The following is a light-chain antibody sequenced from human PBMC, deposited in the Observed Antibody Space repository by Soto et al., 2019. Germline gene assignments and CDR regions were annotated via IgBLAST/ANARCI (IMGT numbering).Light chain of an antibody. Sequence: QPVLTQPASVSGSPGQSITISCTGTSSDVGNYNYVSWYQHHPGKAPKLMIYDVSNRPSGISNRFSGSKSGHTASLTISGLQAEDEADYYCSSYTYTATVIFGGGTKLTVL. J-gene: IGLJ2*01. CDR3: SSYTYTATVI. CDR2: DVS. CDR1: SSDVGNYNY. V-gene: IGLV2-14*03.